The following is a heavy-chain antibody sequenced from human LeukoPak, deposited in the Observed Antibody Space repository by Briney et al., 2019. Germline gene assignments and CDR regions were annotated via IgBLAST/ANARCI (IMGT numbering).Heavy chain of an antibody. V-gene: IGHV4-59*12. CDR1: GGSISSYY. CDR3: ARDRGVGGSYRYYYYMDV. D-gene: IGHD1-26*01. J-gene: IGHJ6*03. CDR2: IYYSGST. Sequence: KASETLSLTCTVSGGSISSYYWSWIRQPPGKGLEWIGYIYYSGSTNYNPSLKSRVTISVDTSKNQFSLKLSSVTAADTAVYYCARDRGVGGSYRYYYYMDVWGKGTTVTVSS.